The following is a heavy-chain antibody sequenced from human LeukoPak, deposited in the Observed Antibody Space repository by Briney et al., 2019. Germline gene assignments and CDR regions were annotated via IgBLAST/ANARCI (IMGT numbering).Heavy chain of an antibody. CDR2: IYYSGSI. CDR3: ARGIHAYNWFDP. J-gene: IGHJ5*02. V-gene: IGHV4-59*11. Sequence: SETLSLTCTVSGGSISSHYWSWIRQPPGKGLEWIGYIYYSGSINYNPSLKSRVTISVDTSKNQFSLKLSSVTAADTAVYYCARGIHAYNWFDPWGQGTLVTVSS. CDR1: GGSISSHY.